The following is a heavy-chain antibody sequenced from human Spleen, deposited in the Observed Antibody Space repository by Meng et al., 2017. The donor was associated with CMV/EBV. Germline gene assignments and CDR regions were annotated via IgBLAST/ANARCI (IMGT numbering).Heavy chain of an antibody. CDR1: YY. Sequence: YYMSWIRQAPGKGLEWVSYISSSGNTIYYADSVKGRFTVSRDNGENSLYLRLNSLRAEDTAVYYCARAGCSSTTCYPYYYYYGMDVWGQGTTVTVSS. CDR3: ARAGCSSTTCYPYYYYYGMDV. V-gene: IGHV3-11*01. J-gene: IGHJ6*02. D-gene: IGHD2-2*01. CDR2: ISSSGNTI.